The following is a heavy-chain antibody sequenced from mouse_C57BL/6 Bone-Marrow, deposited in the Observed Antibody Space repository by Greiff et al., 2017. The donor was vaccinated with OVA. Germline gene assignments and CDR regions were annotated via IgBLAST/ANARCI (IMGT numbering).Heavy chain of an antibody. D-gene: IGHD2-2*01. CDR2: INPYNGGT. CDR3: ARSDYGYDEGFDY. CDR1: GYTFTDYY. Sequence: VQLQQSGPVLVKPGASVKMSCKASGYTFTDYYMNWVKQSHGKSLEWIGVINPYNGGTSYNQKFKGKATLTVDKSSSTAYMELNSLTSEDSAVYYCARSDYGYDEGFDYWGQGTTLTVSS. J-gene: IGHJ2*01. V-gene: IGHV1-19*01.